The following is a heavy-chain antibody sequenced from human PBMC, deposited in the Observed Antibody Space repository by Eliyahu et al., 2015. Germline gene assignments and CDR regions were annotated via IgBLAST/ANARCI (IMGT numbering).Heavy chain of an antibody. Sequence: EVQLXESGGGLIXPGGSLXXSXAASGFTVXSNYMSWVRQAPGKGLEWVSXIYSGGSTYYADSVKGRFTISRDNPKNTVYLQMNSLRAEDTAVYFCAAEVDTAMVFDYWGQGTLVTVSS. CDR1: GFTVXSNY. CDR2: IYSGGST. D-gene: IGHD5-18*01. V-gene: IGHV3-53*01. J-gene: IGHJ4*02. CDR3: AAEVDTAMVFDY.